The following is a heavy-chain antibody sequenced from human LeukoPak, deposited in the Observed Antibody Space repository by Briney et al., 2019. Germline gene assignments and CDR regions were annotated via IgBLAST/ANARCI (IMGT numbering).Heavy chain of an antibody. CDR3: AMSSVAVPAATPHPLDY. CDR1: GYTFTSYG. D-gene: IGHD2-2*01. Sequence: GASVKVSCKASGYTFTSYGISWVRQAPGQGLEWMGWISAYNGNTNYAQKLQGRVTMTTDTSTSTAYMELRSLRSDDTAVYYCAMSSVAVPAATPHPLDYWGQGTLVTVSS. V-gene: IGHV1-18*01. CDR2: ISAYNGNT. J-gene: IGHJ4*02.